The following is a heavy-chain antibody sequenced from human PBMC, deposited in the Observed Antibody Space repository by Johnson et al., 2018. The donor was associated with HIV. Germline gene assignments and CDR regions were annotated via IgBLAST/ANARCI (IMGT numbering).Heavy chain of an antibody. Sequence: QVQLVESGGGVVQPGTSLRLSCAASGFTFTSFAMHWVRQAPGKGLEWVGFISYDGSNKYFTDSVRGRFTISRDNSRNTLFLQMNSLRAEDTGVYYCAREQQLNLDAFDIWGQGTMVTVSS. J-gene: IGHJ3*02. CDR2: ISYDGSNK. CDR1: GFTFTSFA. D-gene: IGHD6-13*01. CDR3: AREQQLNLDAFDI. V-gene: IGHV3-30-3*01.